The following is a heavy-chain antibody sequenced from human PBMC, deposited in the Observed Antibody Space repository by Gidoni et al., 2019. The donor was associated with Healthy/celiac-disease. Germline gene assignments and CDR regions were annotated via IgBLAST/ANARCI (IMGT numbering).Heavy chain of an antibody. Sequence: QLQPQEAGPGLVKPSENLALTCTGSGCSISSSSYYWGWIRQPPGKGLEWIGSIYYSGSTYYNPSLKSRVTISVDTSKNQFSLKLSSVTAADTAVYYCARHRSIVAAPADYFQHWGQGTLVTVSS. V-gene: IGHV4-39*01. CDR3: ARHRSIVAAPADYFQH. CDR1: GCSISSSSYY. CDR2: IYYSGST. D-gene: IGHD1-26*01. J-gene: IGHJ1*01.